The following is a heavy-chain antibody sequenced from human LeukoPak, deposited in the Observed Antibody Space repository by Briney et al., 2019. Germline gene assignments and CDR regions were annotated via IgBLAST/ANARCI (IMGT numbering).Heavy chain of an antibody. CDR1: GGSFSGYY. V-gene: IGHV4-34*01. D-gene: IGHD3-10*01. J-gene: IGHJ6*02. CDR2: INHSGST. CDR3: ARENYYGSGSYYPYYYYGMDV. Sequence: SETLSLTCAVYGGSFSGYYWSWIRQPPGKGLEWIGEINHSGSTNYNPSLKSRVTISVGTSKNQFSLKLSSVTAADTAVYYCARENYYGSGSYYPYYYYGMDVWGQGTTVTVSS.